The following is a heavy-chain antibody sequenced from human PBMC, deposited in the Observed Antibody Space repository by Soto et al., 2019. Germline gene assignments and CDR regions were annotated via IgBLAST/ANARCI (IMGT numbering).Heavy chain of an antibody. D-gene: IGHD6-25*01. V-gene: IGHV5-51*03. CDR3: ARLLSSRDGYNYFDY. CDR2: IYPSDSDI. J-gene: IGHJ4*02. Sequence: EVQLVQSGTEVKEPGESLRISCKASGFSFTSYWIGWVRQMPGKALEWMGIIYPSDSDIRYSPSFRGQVTISADKSVTTAYLQWSSLKASDTAMYYCARLLSSRDGYNYFDYWGQGTLLTVSS. CDR1: GFSFTSYW.